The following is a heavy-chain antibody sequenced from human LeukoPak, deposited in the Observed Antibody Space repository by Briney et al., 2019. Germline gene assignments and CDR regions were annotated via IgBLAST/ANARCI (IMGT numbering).Heavy chain of an antibody. CDR2: IYHNGNT. Sequence: SETLSLTCTVSSGSISTYYWSWIRQPPGKGLEWIGYIYHNGNTNYNPSLKSRVTLSVDTSKNQFSLKLSSVTAADAAVYYCARGDYYGSGSYSDFYYYYMDVWGKGTTVTVSS. D-gene: IGHD3-10*01. J-gene: IGHJ6*03. V-gene: IGHV4-59*01. CDR3: ARGDYYGSGSYSDFYYYYMDV. CDR1: SGSISTYY.